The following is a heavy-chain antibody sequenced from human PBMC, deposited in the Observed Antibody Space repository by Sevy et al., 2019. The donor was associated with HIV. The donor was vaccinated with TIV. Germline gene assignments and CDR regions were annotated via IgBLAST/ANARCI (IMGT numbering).Heavy chain of an antibody. D-gene: IGHD2-15*01. CDR3: ASTPCSGGSCYSLIDA. CDR1: GFTVSGNY. V-gene: IGHV3-66*02. CDR2: IYSGGST. J-gene: IGHJ4*02. Sequence: GGSLRLSCAASGFTVSGNYMSWVRQAPGKGLEWVSVIYSGGSTYYADSVKGRFTISRDTSKTTLYLQMNSLRFEDTAVYYCASTPCSGGSCYSLIDAWGQGTLVTVSS.